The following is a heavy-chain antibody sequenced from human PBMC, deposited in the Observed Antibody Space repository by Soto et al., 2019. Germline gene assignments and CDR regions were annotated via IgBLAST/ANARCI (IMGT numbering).Heavy chain of an antibody. CDR2: IYYSGST. J-gene: IGHJ4*02. CDR1: GGSISSGDYY. Sequence: SETLSLTCTVSGGSISSGDYYWSWIRQPPGKGLEWIGYIYYSGSTNYNPSLKSRVTISVDTSKNQFSLKLSSVTAADTATYYCARIPGGRGPYFDYWGQGTLVTVS. CDR3: ARIPGGRGPYFDY. D-gene: IGHD2-15*01. V-gene: IGHV4-30-4*01.